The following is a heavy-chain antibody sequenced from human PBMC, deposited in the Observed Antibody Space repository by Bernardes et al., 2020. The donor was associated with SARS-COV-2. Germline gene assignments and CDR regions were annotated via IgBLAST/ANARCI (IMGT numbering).Heavy chain of an antibody. CDR3: ARDFSSGWYYFDY. D-gene: IGHD6-19*01. CDR1: GYTFSSHG. Sequence: ASMKVSCKASGYTFSSHGISWVRQAPGQGLEWMGWISGYSGNTHYAQKFQGRVTMTTDTSTSTAYMELRSLRSDDTAVYYCARDFSSGWYYFDYWGQGTLVTVSS. V-gene: IGHV1-18*01. CDR2: ISGYSGNT. J-gene: IGHJ4*02.